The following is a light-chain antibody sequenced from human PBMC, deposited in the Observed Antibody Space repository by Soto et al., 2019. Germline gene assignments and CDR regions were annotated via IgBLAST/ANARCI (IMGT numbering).Light chain of an antibody. CDR3: QQRSNWPPIT. J-gene: IGKJ5*01. CDR1: QTVSNNY. V-gene: IGKV3D-20*02. Sequence: EILLTQSPGTLSLSPGERATLSCRASQTVSNNYLVWYHHKPGRAPRLLIFRASIRAADIPDRFRGSGSGTDFTLTITRLEPEDAAVYYCQQRSNWPPITFGQGTRLEI. CDR2: RAS.